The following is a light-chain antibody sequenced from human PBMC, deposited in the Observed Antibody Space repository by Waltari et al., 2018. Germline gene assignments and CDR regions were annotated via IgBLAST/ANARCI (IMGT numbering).Light chain of an antibody. V-gene: IGLV2-8*01. CDR1: SSDVGGYNY. J-gene: IGLJ2*01. CDR3: SSYAGNNVV. CDR2: EVS. Sequence: QSALTQPPSASGSPGQSVSISCTGTSSDVGGYNYVSWYQQHPGQAPKLLIYEVSKRPSVVPDRFSGSKSGNTASLTVSGLQVEDEAGYYCSSYAGNNVVFGGGTKLTVL.